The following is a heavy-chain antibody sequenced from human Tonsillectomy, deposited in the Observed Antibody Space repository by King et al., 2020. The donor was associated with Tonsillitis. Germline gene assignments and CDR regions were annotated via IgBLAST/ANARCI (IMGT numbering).Heavy chain of an antibody. CDR1: GFTFSSYA. Sequence: VQLVESGGGLAQPGGSLRLSCAASGFTFSSYAMSWVRQAPGKGLEWVSGISGSGGSTYSADSVKGRFTISRDNSKNTLYLQMNSLRAEDTAIYYCAKYKVATMPRDAFDFWGQGTLVTVSS. V-gene: IGHV3-23*04. CDR2: ISGSGGST. CDR3: AKYKVATMPRDAFDF. J-gene: IGHJ3*01. D-gene: IGHD5-12*01.